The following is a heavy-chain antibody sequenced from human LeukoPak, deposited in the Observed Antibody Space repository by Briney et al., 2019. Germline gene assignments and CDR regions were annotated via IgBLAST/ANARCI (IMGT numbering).Heavy chain of an antibody. J-gene: IGHJ3*02. V-gene: IGHV4-59*08. CDR1: GGSVSSYY. CDR3: ARSAGEAFDI. Sequence: SETLSLTCTVFGGSVSSYYWSWIRQPPGKGLEWIGYIYYSGSTNYNPSLKSRVTISVDTSKNQFSLKLSSVTAADTAVYYCARSAGEAFDIWGQGTMVTVSS. CDR2: IYYSGST.